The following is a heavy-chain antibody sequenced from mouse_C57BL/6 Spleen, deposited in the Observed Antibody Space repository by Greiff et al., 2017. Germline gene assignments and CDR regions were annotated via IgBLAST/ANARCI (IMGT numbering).Heavy chain of an antibody. CDR1: GFTFSSYT. CDR2: ISGGGGNT. J-gene: IGHJ2*01. Sequence: EVKLEESGGGLVKPGGSLKLSCAASGFTFSSYTMSWVRQTPEKRLEWVATISGGGGNTYYPDSVKGRFTISRDNAKNTLYLQMSSLRSEDTALYYCARQRVVPPFDYWGQGTTLTVSS. V-gene: IGHV5-9*01. CDR3: ARQRVVPPFDY. D-gene: IGHD1-1*01.